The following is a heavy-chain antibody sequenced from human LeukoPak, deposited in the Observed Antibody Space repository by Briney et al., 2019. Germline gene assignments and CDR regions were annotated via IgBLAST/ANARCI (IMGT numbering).Heavy chain of an antibody. J-gene: IGHJ4*02. D-gene: IGHD1-1*01. CDR1: GDSISSGRNY. CDR3: ARHLSGTTMSHYFDF. V-gene: IGHV4-39*01. Sequence: SETLSLTCSVSGDSISSGRNYWGWIRQSPGRGLEWIASIYSSGNTHSNPSLKSRVSISVDTSKNQVSLKLYSVTASDAAIYYCARHLSGTTMSHYFDFWGQGTLVTVSS. CDR2: IYSSGNT.